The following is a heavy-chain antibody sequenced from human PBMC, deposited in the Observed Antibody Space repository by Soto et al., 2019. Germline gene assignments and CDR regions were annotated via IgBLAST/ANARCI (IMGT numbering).Heavy chain of an antibody. J-gene: IGHJ4*02. CDR2: INHSGST. D-gene: IGHD5-18*01. CDR3: ARGSDSYGYYFDY. CDR1: GGSFSGYY. Sequence: SETLSLTCAVYGGSFSGYYWSWIRQPPGKGLEWIGEINHSGSTNYNPSLKSRVTISVDTSKNQFSLKLSSVTAADTAVYYCARGSDSYGYYFDYWGQGTLVTVSS. V-gene: IGHV4-34*01.